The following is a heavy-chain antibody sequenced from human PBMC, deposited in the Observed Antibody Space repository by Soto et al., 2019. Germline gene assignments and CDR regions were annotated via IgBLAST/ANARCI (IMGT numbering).Heavy chain of an antibody. V-gene: IGHV1-69*01. D-gene: IGHD3-9*01. CDR2: IIPIFGTA. Sequence: QVQLVQSGAEVKKPGSSVKVSCKASGGTFSSYAISWARQAPGQGLEWMGGIIPIFGTANYAQKFQVRVTITADEATSTAYMELSSLRSEDTAVYYGARYYDIVNGYGLRNYYFGMDGWGQGTTVTVSS. CDR1: GGTFSSYA. CDR3: ARYYDIVNGYGLRNYYFGMDG. J-gene: IGHJ6*01.